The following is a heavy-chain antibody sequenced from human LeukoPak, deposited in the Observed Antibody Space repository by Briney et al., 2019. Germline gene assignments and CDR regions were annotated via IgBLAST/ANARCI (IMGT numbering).Heavy chain of an antibody. CDR2: INPNSGGT. Sequence: ASVKVTCKASGYTFTGYYMHWVRQAPGQGLEWTGRINPNSGGTNYAQKFQGRVTMTRDTSISTAYMELSRLRSDDTAVYYCARDPGHTAMVSNAFDIWGQGTMVTVSS. CDR3: ARDPGHTAMVSNAFDI. D-gene: IGHD5-18*01. CDR1: GYTFTGYY. V-gene: IGHV1-2*06. J-gene: IGHJ3*02.